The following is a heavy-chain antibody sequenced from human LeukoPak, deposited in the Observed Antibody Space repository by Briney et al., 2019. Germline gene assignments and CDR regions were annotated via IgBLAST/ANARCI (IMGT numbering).Heavy chain of an antibody. D-gene: IGHD3-22*01. CDR2: ISYDGSNK. J-gene: IGHJ4*02. CDR1: GFTFSSYA. Sequence: GGSLRLSCAASGFTFSSYAMHWVRQAPGKGLEWVAVISYDGSNKYYADSVKGRFTISRDNSKNTLYLQMNSLRAEDTAVYYCARVFITMIVVVITIFDYWGQGTLVTVSS. CDR3: ARVFITMIVVVITIFDY. V-gene: IGHV3-30-3*01.